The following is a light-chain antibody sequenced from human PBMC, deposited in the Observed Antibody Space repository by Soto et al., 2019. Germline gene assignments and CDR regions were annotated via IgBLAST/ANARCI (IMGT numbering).Light chain of an antibody. CDR2: AAS. CDR1: QSISSY. CDR3: QQTYSAPPHT. J-gene: IGKJ4*01. Sequence: DYQMTQSPSSLSASVGDRVTITCRASQSISSYLNWYQQKPGKAPKLLISAASSLQSGVPSRFGGSGSGTDFTLTISTLQPDDFAAYSCQQTYSAPPHTFGGGTKVEIK. V-gene: IGKV1-39*01.